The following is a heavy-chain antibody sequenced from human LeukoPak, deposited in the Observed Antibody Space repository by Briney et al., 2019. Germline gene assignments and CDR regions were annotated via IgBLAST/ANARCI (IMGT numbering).Heavy chain of an antibody. CDR1: GFTFSNAW. D-gene: IGHD1-1*01. Sequence: GGSLRLSCAASGFTFSNAWMSWVRQAPGKGLEWVGRIKSKTDGGTTDYAAPVKGRFTISRDDSKNTLYLQMNSLKTEDTAVYYCTTGPQLGIYYNYYGMDVWGQGTTVTVSS. CDR2: IKSKTDGGTT. CDR3: TTGPQLGIYYNYYGMDV. J-gene: IGHJ6*02. V-gene: IGHV3-15*01.